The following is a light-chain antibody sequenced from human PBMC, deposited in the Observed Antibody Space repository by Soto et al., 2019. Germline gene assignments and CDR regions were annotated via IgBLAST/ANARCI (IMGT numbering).Light chain of an antibody. J-gene: IGKJ1*01. CDR1: QSVSSSY. Sequence: DIVWTQSPCTLSYSTRERATLSCRASQSVSSSYLAWYQQKPGQAPRLLIYGASSRATGIPDRFSGSGSGTDFTLTISRLEPEDFAVYYCQQYGSSRTFGQGTKVDIK. V-gene: IGKV3-20*01. CDR2: GAS. CDR3: QQYGSSRT.